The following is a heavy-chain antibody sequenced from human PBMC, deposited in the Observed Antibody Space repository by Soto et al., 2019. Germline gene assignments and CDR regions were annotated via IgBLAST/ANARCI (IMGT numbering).Heavy chain of an antibody. D-gene: IGHD3-3*01. Sequence: SGPTLVNPTQTLTLTCTFSGFSLSTSGVGVGWIRQPPGKALEWLALIYWDDDKRYSPSLKSRLTITKDTSKNQVVLTMTNMDPVDTATYYCAHRLDDFLRPEATINNWFDPWGQRTLVTVSS. V-gene: IGHV2-5*02. CDR3: AHRLDDFLRPEATINNWFDP. J-gene: IGHJ5*02. CDR2: IYWDDDK. CDR1: GFSLSTSGVG.